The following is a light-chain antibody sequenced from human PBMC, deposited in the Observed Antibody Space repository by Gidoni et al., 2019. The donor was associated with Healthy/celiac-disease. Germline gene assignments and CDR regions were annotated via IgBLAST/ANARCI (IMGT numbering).Light chain of an antibody. Sequence: EIVLTQSPATLSLSPGERATLSCRASQSVRSYLAWYQQKPGQAPRLLIYDASNRATGIPAGFSGSGSGTDFTLTISSLEPEDFAVYYCQQRSNWPPGGLTFGGGTKVEIK. J-gene: IGKJ4*01. CDR2: DAS. CDR3: QQRSNWPPGGLT. CDR1: QSVRSY. V-gene: IGKV3-11*01.